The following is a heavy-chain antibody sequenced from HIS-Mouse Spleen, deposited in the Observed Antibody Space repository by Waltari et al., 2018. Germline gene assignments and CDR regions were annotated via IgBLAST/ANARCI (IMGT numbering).Heavy chain of an antibody. CDR1: GFTCSSYS. Sequence: EVQLVESGGGLVKPGGSLRLSCAASGFTCSSYSMNLVRQAPGKGLEWVSSISSSSSYIYYADSVKGRFTISRDNAKNSLYLQMNSLRAEDTAVYYCARSPGIAAAGTDYWGQGTLVTVSS. CDR2: ISSSSSYI. D-gene: IGHD6-13*01. CDR3: ARSPGIAAAGTDY. V-gene: IGHV3-21*01. J-gene: IGHJ4*02.